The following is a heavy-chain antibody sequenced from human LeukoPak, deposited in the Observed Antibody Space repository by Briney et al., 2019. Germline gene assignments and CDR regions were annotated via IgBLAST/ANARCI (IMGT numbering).Heavy chain of an antibody. CDR3: ASLVTAFDY. V-gene: IGHV4-31*03. Sequence: SETLSLTCTVSGGSISSGGYYWSWIRQLPGKGLEWIGYIYYSGSTYYNLSLKSRVIISVDTSKNQFSLKLSSVTAADTAVYYCASLVTAFDYWGQGTLVTVSS. CDR2: IYYSGST. J-gene: IGHJ4*02. CDR1: GGSISSGGYY. D-gene: IGHD2-21*02.